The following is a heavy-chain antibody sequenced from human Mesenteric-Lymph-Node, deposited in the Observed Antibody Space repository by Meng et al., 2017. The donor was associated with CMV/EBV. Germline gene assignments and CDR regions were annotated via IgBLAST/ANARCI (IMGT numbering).Heavy chain of an antibody. CDR3: ARGADNSSPYYYFDY. J-gene: IGHJ4*02. Sequence: GESLKISCAASGFTFSSYSMNWVRQAPGKGLEWLSYISSSSRTIYYPDSVKGRFTISRDTAKNSLSLQMNSLRAEDTAIYYCARGADNSSPYYYFDYWGQGTLVTVSS. CDR2: ISSSSRTI. CDR1: GFTFSSYS. D-gene: IGHD6-6*01. V-gene: IGHV3-48*04.